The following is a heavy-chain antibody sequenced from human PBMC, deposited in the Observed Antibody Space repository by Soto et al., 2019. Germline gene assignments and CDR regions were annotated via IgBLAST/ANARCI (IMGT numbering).Heavy chain of an antibody. CDR3: ARDIMGTNYYYYGMDV. Sequence: SETLSLTCTVSGGSISSYYWSWIRQPPGKGLEWIGYIYYSGITNYNPSLKSRVTISVDTSKNQFSLKLSSVTAADTAVYYCARDIMGTNYYYYGMDVWGQGTTVTVSS. CDR1: GGSISSYY. CDR2: IYYSGIT. J-gene: IGHJ6*02. V-gene: IGHV4-59*01. D-gene: IGHD2-8*01.